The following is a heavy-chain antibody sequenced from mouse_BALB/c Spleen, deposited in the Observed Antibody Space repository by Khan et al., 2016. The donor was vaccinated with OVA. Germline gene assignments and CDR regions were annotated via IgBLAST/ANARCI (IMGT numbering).Heavy chain of an antibody. CDR2: IYPGSANT. Sequence: QVQLQQSGAELARPGASVKLSCKTSGYTFTDFYINWVKQRTGQGLEWIGDIYPGSANTYYNEKFKGKATLTVDKSSSTAYMQLSSLTSEDSAVDFCARSGSGSIAFWGQGTLVTVSA. V-gene: IGHV1-77*01. D-gene: IGHD2-2*01. CDR3: ARSGSGSIAF. J-gene: IGHJ3*01. CDR1: GYTFTDFY.